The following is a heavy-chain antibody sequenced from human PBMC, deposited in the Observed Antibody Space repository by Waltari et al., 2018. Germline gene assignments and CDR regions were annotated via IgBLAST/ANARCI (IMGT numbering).Heavy chain of an antibody. CDR3: ASFYRSYSDY. CDR1: GFTFSSYS. J-gene: IGHJ4*02. Sequence: EVQLVESGGGLVKPGGSLRLSCAASGFTFSSYSMTWVRQAPGKGLEWASSISSSSSYIYYADSVKGRFTISRDNAKNSLYLQMNSLRAEDTAVYYCASFYRSYSDYWGQGTLVTVSS. D-gene: IGHD3-16*02. CDR2: ISSSSSYI. V-gene: IGHV3-21*01.